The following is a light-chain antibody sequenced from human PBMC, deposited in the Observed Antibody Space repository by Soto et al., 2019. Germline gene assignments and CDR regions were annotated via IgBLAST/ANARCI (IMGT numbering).Light chain of an antibody. CDR2: GAS. V-gene: IGKV3-15*01. CDR1: QSVSTN. CDR3: QQYNNWLPLT. J-gene: IGKJ5*01. Sequence: EIVMTQSPATLSVSLGERATLSCRASQSVSTNLAWYQQKPGQAPRLLIYGASTRATGIPARFSGSGSGTEFSLPISSLQSEDFAVYYCQQYNNWLPLTFGRGTRLEIK.